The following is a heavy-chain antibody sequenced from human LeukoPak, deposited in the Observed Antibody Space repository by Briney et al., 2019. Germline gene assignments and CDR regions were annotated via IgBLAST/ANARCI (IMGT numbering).Heavy chain of an antibody. Sequence: PSQTLSLTCAVSGGSVSSGGYSWSWIRQPPGKGLEWIGYIYHSGSTYYNPSLKSRVTISVGRSKNQFSLKLSSVTAADTAVYYCARDRGGTLDYWGQGTLVTVSS. CDR1: GGSVSSGGYS. J-gene: IGHJ4*02. D-gene: IGHD1-14*01. V-gene: IGHV4-30-2*01. CDR2: IYHSGST. CDR3: ARDRGGTLDY.